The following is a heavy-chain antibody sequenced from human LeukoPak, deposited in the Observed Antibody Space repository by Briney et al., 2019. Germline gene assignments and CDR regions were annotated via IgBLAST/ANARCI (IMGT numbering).Heavy chain of an antibody. Sequence: SVKLSCKASGGTFSSYAISWVRQAPGQGLEWMGGIIPIFGTANYAQKFRGRVTITADESTSTAYMELSSLRSEDTAVYYCARSGSRYSYYYYYMDVWGKGTTVTVSS. CDR3: ARSGSRYSYYYYYMDV. J-gene: IGHJ6*03. D-gene: IGHD1-1*01. CDR2: IIPIFGTA. V-gene: IGHV1-69*13. CDR1: GGTFSSYA.